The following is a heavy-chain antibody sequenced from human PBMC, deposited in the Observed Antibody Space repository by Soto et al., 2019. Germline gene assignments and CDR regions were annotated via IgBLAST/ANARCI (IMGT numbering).Heavy chain of an antibody. CDR2: MNPNSGNT. D-gene: IGHD2-15*01. V-gene: IGHV1-8*01. J-gene: IGHJ5*02. CDR3: ARGVHCSGGSCYPHNLFDP. Sequence: ASVKVSCKASGYTFTSYDINWVRQATGQGLVWMGWMNPNSGNTGYAQKFQGRVTMTRNTSISTAYMELSSLRSEDTAVYYCARGVHCSGGSCYPHNLFDPWGQGSLVTVSS. CDR1: GYTFTSYD.